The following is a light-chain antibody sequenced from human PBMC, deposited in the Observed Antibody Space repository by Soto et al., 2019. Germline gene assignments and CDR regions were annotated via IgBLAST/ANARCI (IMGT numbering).Light chain of an antibody. CDR1: QSVVARY. Sequence: EIVLTQSPGTLSLSPGETATLSCRASQSVVARYLAWYQQKPGQAPSLLIYDATNRATGVPDRFSGSGSGTDFTLTISRLEPEDFAVHYCQQYGGSPPYGFGQGTKLEIK. V-gene: IGKV3-20*01. CDR2: DAT. J-gene: IGKJ2*03. CDR3: QQYGGSPPYG.